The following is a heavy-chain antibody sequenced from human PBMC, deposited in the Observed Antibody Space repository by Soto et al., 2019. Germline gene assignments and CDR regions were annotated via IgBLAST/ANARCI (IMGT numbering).Heavy chain of an antibody. V-gene: IGHV1-46*01. CDR2: INPSGDT. Sequence: QVQLVQSGAEVKKPGASVKISCKASGDTFTSYYMHWVRQAPGQGLEWMGIINPSGDTSYAQKFQGRVTMTRDTSTSTVYRELSSLRSADTAVYYCARVYCSGGGCYGIDYWGQGTLVTVSS. CDR1: GDTFTSYY. CDR3: ARVYCSGGGCYGIDY. D-gene: IGHD2-15*01. J-gene: IGHJ4*02.